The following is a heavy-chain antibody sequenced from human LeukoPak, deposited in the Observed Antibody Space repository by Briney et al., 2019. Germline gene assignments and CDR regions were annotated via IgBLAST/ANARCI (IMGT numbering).Heavy chain of an antibody. V-gene: IGHV3-66*01. D-gene: IGHD3-22*01. CDR2: IYSGGNT. CDR3: ARVDHYYDSSGYYGGFDY. Sequence: GGSLRLSCAGSGVTVSSNHMSWVRQAPGKGLEWVSVIYSGGNTNYADSVKGRFTISKDNSKNTVYLQMNSLRGEDTAMYYCARVDHYYDSSGYYGGFDYWGQGTLVTVSS. J-gene: IGHJ4*02. CDR1: GVTVSSNH.